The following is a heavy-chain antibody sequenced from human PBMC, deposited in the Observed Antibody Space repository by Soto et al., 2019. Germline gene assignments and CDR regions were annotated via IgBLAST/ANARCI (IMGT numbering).Heavy chain of an antibody. CDR2: INAGNGNT. J-gene: IGHJ4*02. V-gene: IGHV1-3*01. CDR1: GYTFTSYT. D-gene: IGHD3-10*01. Sequence: QVQLVQSGAEVKKPGASVKVSCKASGYTFTSYTMHWVRQAPGQRLKWMGWINAGNGNTKYSQKFQGRVTITRDTSASTAYMELSTLRSEDTAVYYCARVENTLLWFGEFTPGLDYWGQGTLVTVSS. CDR3: ARVENTLLWFGEFTPGLDY.